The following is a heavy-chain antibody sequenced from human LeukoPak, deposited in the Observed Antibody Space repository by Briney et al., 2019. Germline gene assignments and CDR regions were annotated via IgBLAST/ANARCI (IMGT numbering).Heavy chain of an antibody. CDR2: IRRDGNEM. CDR3: ARSNSETIFDY. V-gene: IGHV3-7*01. CDR1: GVTLSRYW. J-gene: IGHJ4*02. Sequence: GGSLRLSCAASGVTLSRYWMTWVRQAPGKGLEWVANIRRDGNEMYYVDSVKGRFTISRDNAKKSLYLQMNSLSAEDTAVYYCARSNSETIFDYWGQGTLVTVSS. D-gene: IGHD4-17*01.